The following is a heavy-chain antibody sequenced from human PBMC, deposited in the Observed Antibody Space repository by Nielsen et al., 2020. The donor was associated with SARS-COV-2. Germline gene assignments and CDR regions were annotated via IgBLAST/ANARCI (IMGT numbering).Heavy chain of an antibody. CDR3: AKDGFGEYDAFDI. J-gene: IGHJ3*02. V-gene: IGHV3-30*18. Sequence: GGSLRLSCAASGFTFSSYGMHWVRQAPGKGLEWVAVISYDGSNKYYADSVKGRFTISRDNSKNTPYLQMNSLRAEDTAVYYCAKDGFGEYDAFDIWGQGTMVTVSS. CDR1: GFTFSSYG. CDR2: ISYDGSNK. D-gene: IGHD3-10*01.